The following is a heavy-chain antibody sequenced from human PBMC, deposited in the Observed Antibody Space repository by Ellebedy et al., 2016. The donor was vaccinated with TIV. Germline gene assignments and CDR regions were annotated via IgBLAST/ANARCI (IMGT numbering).Heavy chain of an antibody. J-gene: IGHJ5*02. V-gene: IGHV5-51*01. Sequence: GESLKISCKTSGYTFTSFWIAWVRQVPGRGLEWIGIIYPGDSDIRYSPSFQGRVTISADTSINTAYLQWRSLKASDSALYYCARPRYHYDKSGFSFHSWGQGTQVTVSS. D-gene: IGHD3-22*01. CDR2: IYPGDSDI. CDR3: ARPRYHYDKSGFSFHS. CDR1: GYTFTSFW.